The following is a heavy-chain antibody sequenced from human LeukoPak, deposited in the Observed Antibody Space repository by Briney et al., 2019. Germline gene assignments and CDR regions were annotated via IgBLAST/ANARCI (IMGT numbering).Heavy chain of an antibody. J-gene: IGHJ1*01. CDR3: ARDFGDTSDTYFQH. D-gene: IGHD3-22*01. CDR1: GFTFSDYY. CDR2: ISSSGSTI. V-gene: IGHV3-11*01. Sequence: GGSLRLSCAASGFTFSDYYMIWIRQAPGKGLEWVSYISSSGSTIHYADSVKGRFTISRDNAKNSLYLQMNSLRADDTAVYYCARDFGDTSDTYFQHWGQGTLVTVSS.